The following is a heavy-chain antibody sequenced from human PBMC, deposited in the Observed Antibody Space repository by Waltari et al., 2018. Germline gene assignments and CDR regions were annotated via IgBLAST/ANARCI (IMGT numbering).Heavy chain of an antibody. CDR2: SSAYKGNT. J-gene: IGHJ5*02. CDR3: ARDHYSSGSHFNGKWFDP. CDR1: GYTFTSTG. D-gene: IGHD3-10*01. V-gene: IGHV1-18*01. Sequence: QLVQSGAELKRPGASGEVSCKTSGYTFTSTGDSWVRQAPGQGLEWMGWSSAYKGNTNYAQKFQGRVTMTTDTSTTTAYMELRSLRSDDTAIYYCARDHYSSGSHFNGKWFDPWGQGTLVTVSS.